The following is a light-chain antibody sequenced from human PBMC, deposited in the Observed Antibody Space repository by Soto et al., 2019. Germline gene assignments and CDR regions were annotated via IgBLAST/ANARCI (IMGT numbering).Light chain of an antibody. V-gene: IGKV3-11*01. J-gene: IGKJ2*01. CDR3: QQRSNWPPEYT. CDR1: QSVGSY. Sequence: EIVLTQSPATLSLSPGERATLSCRASQSVGSYLAWYQQKPGQAPRLLIYDASNRATGIPARFSGSGSGTDFTLTISRLEPEDFAVYYCQQRSNWPPEYTFGQGTKLEIK. CDR2: DAS.